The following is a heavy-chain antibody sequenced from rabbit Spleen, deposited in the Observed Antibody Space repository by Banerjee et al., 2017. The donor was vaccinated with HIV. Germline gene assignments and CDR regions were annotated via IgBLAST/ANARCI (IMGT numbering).Heavy chain of an antibody. Sequence: QEQLVKSGGGLVKPEGSLTLTCKASGFSFNSGYDMCWVRQAPGKGLEWIACSYAGSSGSTYSAIWAKGRFTISKTSSTTVTLQMTSLTVADTATYFCARDTGTSFSTYGMDLWGPGTLVTVS. J-gene: IGHJ6*01. CDR2: SYAGSSGST. CDR1: GFSFNSGYD. V-gene: IGHV1S45*01. CDR3: ARDTGTSFSTYGMDL. D-gene: IGHD7-1*01.